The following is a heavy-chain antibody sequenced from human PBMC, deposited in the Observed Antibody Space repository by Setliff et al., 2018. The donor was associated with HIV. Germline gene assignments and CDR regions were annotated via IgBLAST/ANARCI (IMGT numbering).Heavy chain of an antibody. J-gene: IGHJ3*01. CDR1: GYSFTNYG. CDR3: AREPPSSNPTLQYAFDL. D-gene: IGHD4-4*01. Sequence: ASVKVSCKASGYSFTNYGISWVRQAPGQGLEWMGWISSYNDNTNYALNLQGRVTMTTDTPTTTAFMELRSLTSDDTAVYFCAREPPSSNPTLQYAFDLWGQGTMVTVSS. CDR2: ISSYNDNT. V-gene: IGHV1-18*01.